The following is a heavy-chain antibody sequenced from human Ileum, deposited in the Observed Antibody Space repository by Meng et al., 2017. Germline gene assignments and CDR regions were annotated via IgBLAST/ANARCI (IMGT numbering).Heavy chain of an antibody. J-gene: IGHJ3*02. D-gene: IGHD4-23*01. CDR1: GGSISSGGYY. V-gene: IGHV4-31*03. CDR3: AREPPGGNSDAFNI. Sequence: LRLSCTVSGGSISSGGYYWSWIRQHPGKGLEWIGYIYYSGSTYYNPSLKSRVTISVDTSKNQFSLKLSSVTAADTAVYYCAREPPGGNSDAFNIWGQGPMVTVSS. CDR2: IYYSGST.